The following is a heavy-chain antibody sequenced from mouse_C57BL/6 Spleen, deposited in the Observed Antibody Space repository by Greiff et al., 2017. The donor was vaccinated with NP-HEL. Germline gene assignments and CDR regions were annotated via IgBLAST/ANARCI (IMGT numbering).Heavy chain of an antibody. J-gene: IGHJ3*01. CDR1: GYTFTSYW. CDR3: ARMDWDSFAY. Sequence: QVQLKESGAELVRPGSSVKLSCKASGYTFTSYWMHWVKQRPIQGLEWIGNIDPSDSETHYNQKFKDKATLTVDKSSSTAYMQLSSLTSEDSAVYYCARMDWDSFAYWGQGTLVTVSA. V-gene: IGHV1-52*01. D-gene: IGHD4-1*01. CDR2: IDPSDSET.